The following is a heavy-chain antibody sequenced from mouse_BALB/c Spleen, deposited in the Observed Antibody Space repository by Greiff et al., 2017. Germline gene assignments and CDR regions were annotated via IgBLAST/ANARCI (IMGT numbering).Heavy chain of an antibody. CDR3: ARLGRDYFDY. D-gene: IGHD4-1*01. Sequence: EVKLQESGAELVRPGALVKLSCKASGFNIKDYYMHWVKQRPEQGLEWIGWIDPENGNTIYDPKFQGKASITADTSSNTAYLQLSSLTSEDTAVYYCARLGRDYFDYWGQGTTLAVSS. J-gene: IGHJ2*01. CDR2: IDPENGNT. CDR1: GFNIKDYY. V-gene: IGHV14-1*02.